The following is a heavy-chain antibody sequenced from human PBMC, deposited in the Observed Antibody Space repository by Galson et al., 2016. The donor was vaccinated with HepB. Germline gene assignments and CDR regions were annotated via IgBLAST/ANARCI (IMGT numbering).Heavy chain of an antibody. CDR3: VRNLFSGDDYSVDY. Sequence: SLRLSCAVSGFTFSTYAMHWVRQAPGKGLEWVAVISYDGSNEFYADSVKGRFTISRDNSMHTLYLQMTSLGAEDTAVYYCVRNLFSGDDYSVDYWGQGTLVTVSS. D-gene: IGHD4-11*01. CDR2: ISYDGSNE. V-gene: IGHV3-30-3*01. CDR1: GFTFSTYA. J-gene: IGHJ4*02.